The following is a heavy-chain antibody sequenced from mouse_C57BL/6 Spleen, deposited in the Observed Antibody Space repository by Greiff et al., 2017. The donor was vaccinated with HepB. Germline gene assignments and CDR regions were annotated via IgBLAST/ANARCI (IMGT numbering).Heavy chain of an antibody. CDR2: ISSGSSTI. CDR3: ARSNWDY. V-gene: IGHV5-17*01. D-gene: IGHD4-1*01. CDR1: GFTFSDYG. J-gene: IGHJ2*01. Sequence: DVKLQESGGGLVKPGGSLKLSCAASGFTFSDYGMHWVRQAPEKGLEWVAYISSGSSTIYYADTVKGRFTISRDNAKNTLFLQMTSLRSEDTAMYYCARSNWDYWGQGTTLTVSS.